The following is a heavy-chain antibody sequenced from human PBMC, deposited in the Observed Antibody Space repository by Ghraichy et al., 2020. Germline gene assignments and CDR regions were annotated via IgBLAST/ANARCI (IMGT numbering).Heavy chain of an antibody. CDR2: IKSKTDGGTT. CDR1: GFTFSNAW. D-gene: IGHD4-17*01. V-gene: IGHV3-15*01. CDR3: TTEGVTSSHFYYFDY. J-gene: IGHJ4*02. Sequence: GGSLRLSCAASGFTFSNAWMSWVRQAPGKGLEWVGRIKSKTDGGTTDYAAPVKGRFTISRDDSKNTLYLQMNSLKTEDTAVYYFTTEGVTSSHFYYFDYWGQGTLVTVSS.